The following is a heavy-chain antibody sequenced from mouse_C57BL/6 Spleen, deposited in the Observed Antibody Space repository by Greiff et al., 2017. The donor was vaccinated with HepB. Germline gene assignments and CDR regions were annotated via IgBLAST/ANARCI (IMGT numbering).Heavy chain of an antibody. D-gene: IGHD2-3*01. CDR3: ARIYDGYYGYFDV. CDR2: ISSCSSTI. CDR1: GFTFSDYG. Sequence: EVQVVESGGGLVKPGGSLKLSCAASGFTFSDYGMHWVRQAPETGLVWVAYISSCSSTIYYADTVKGRFTISRDNAKNTLFLQMTSLRSEDTAMYYCARIYDGYYGYFDVWGTGTTVTVSS. J-gene: IGHJ1*03. V-gene: IGHV5-17*01.